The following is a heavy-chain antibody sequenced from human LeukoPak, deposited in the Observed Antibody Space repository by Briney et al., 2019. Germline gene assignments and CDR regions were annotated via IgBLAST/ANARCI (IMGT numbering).Heavy chain of an antibody. V-gene: IGHV4-59*11. CDR2: VLDNVRT. Sequence: PSETLSLTCTVSGGSISSHYWSWVRQPPGKGLEWIGYVLDNVRTKDNPSLNSRFTLSADTSKNQFSLRLTSVTAADTAVYYCATIKRGNIFGFFDFWGQGILVTVSS. J-gene: IGHJ4*02. CDR3: ATIKRGNIFGFFDF. D-gene: IGHD5-18*01. CDR1: GGSISSHY.